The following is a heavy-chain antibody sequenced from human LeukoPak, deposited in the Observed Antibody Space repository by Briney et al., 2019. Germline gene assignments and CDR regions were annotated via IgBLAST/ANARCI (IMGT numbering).Heavy chain of an antibody. J-gene: IGHJ4*02. CDR2: ISSSSSYI. CDR3: ARPIAVAVYYFDY. D-gene: IGHD6-19*01. Sequence: PGGSLRLSCAASGFTFSSYSMSWVRQAPGKGLEWVSSISSSSSYIYYADLVRGRFTISRDNAKNSLYLQMNSLRAEDTAVYYCARPIAVAVYYFDYWGQGTLVTVSS. CDR1: GFTFSSYS. V-gene: IGHV3-21*01.